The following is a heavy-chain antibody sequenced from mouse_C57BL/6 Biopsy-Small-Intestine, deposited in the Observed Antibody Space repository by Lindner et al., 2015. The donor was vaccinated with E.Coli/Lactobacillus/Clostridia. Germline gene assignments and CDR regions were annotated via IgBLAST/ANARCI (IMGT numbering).Heavy chain of an antibody. CDR3: ARGSATTYGERYWFDS. J-gene: IGHJ4*01. D-gene: IGHD5-5*01. V-gene: IGHV1-85*01. CDR1: GYTFTSHD. Sequence: SVKVSCKASGYTFTSHDINWVRQVTRQGLEWMGWMNPQRGTTGYAQRFQGRISITRDTSISTAYMELTSLRSEDTAVYYCARGSATTYGERYWFDSWGQGTLVTVSS. CDR2: MNPQRGTT.